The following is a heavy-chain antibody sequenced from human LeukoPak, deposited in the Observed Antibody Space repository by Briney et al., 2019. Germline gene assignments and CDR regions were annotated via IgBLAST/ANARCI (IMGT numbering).Heavy chain of an antibody. V-gene: IGHV3-23*01. D-gene: IGHD1-26*01. CDR2: ISDGSRNT. Sequence: GGSLRLSCAASGFTFSSYTMNWVRQTPGKGLQWVSTISDGSRNTHYADSVNGRFTISRDNAKNTVYLQMHSLRAEDTAVYYCARALGSSSDYWGQGTLVTVSS. CDR3: ARALGSSSDY. J-gene: IGHJ4*02. CDR1: GFTFSSYT.